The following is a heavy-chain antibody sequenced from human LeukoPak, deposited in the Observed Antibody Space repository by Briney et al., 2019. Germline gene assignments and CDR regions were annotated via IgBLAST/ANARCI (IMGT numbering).Heavy chain of an antibody. CDR3: ARESGRNGDYPDY. V-gene: IGHV1-69*04. CDR2: IIPILGIA. Sequence: SVKVSCKASGGTFSSYAISLVRQAPGQGLEWMGRIIPILGIANYAQKFQGRVTITADKSTSTAYMELSSLRSEDTAVYYCARESGRNGDYPDYWGQGTLVTVSS. J-gene: IGHJ4*02. D-gene: IGHD1-1*01. CDR1: GGTFSSYA.